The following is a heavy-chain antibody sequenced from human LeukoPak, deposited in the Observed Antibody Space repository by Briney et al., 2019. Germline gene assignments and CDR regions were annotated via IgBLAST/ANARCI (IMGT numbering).Heavy chain of an antibody. J-gene: IGHJ3*02. Sequence: SETLSLTCAVYGGSFSGYHWSWIRQPPGKGLEWIGEINHSGSTNYNPSLKSRVTISVDTSKNQFSLKLSSVTAADTAVYYCARGGGSRRIITMVLGARRDAFDIWGQGTMVTVSS. D-gene: IGHD3-10*01. CDR3: ARGGGSRRIITMVLGARRDAFDI. CDR2: INHSGST. CDR1: GGSFSGYH. V-gene: IGHV4-34*01.